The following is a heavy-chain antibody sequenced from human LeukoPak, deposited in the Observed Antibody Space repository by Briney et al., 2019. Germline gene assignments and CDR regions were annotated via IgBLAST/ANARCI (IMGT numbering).Heavy chain of an antibody. J-gene: IGHJ4*02. D-gene: IGHD2-21*02. Sequence: SETLSLTCTVSGGSITSGGYYWSWIRQHPGKGLEWIGYFYYSGSTYYNPSLKSRVTISVDTSKNQFSLKLSSLTAADTAVYYCARDILSDSYVYFVHWGQGTLVTVSS. CDR3: ARDILSDSYVYFVH. V-gene: IGHV4-31*03. CDR1: GGSITSGGYY. CDR2: FYYSGST.